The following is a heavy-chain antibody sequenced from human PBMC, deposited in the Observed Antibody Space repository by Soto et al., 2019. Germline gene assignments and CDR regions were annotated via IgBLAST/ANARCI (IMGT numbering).Heavy chain of an antibody. CDR3: TRPVDY. CDR1: GFTFSGSA. V-gene: IGHV3-73*01. J-gene: IGHJ4*02. Sequence: LRLSCAASGFTFSGSAMHWVRQASGKGLEWVGRIRSKANSYATAYAAPVKGRFTISRDDSKNTAYLQMNSLKTEDTAVYYCTRPVDYWGQGTLVTVSS. CDR2: IRSKANSYAT.